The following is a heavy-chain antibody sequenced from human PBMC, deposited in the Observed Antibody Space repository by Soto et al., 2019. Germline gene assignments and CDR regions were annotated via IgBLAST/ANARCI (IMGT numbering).Heavy chain of an antibody. Sequence: GASVKVSCKASGYTFTSYAMHWVRQAPGQRLEWMGWINAGNGNTKYSQKFQGRVTITRDTSASTAYMELNSLRAEDTAVYYCARDGGFDILTGLYIARYYFDYWGQGTLVTVSS. D-gene: IGHD3-9*01. CDR1: GYTFTSYA. V-gene: IGHV1-3*01. J-gene: IGHJ4*02. CDR2: INAGNGNT. CDR3: ARDGGFDILTGLYIARYYFDY.